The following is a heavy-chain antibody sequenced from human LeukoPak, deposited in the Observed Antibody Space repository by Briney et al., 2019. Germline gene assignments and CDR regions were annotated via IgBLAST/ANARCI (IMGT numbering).Heavy chain of an antibody. V-gene: IGHV4-34*01. Sequence: SETLSLTCAVYGGSFSGYYWSWIRQPPGKGLEWIGEINHSGSTNYNPPLKSRVTISVDTSKNQFSLKLSSVTAADTAVYYCARGLPNDYWGQGTLVTVSS. CDR3: ARGLPNDY. CDR1: GGSFSGYY. CDR2: INHSGST. J-gene: IGHJ4*02.